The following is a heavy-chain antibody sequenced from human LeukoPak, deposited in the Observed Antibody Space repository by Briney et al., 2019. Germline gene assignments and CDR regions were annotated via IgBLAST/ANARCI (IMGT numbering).Heavy chain of an antibody. D-gene: IGHD3-3*01. J-gene: IGHJ4*02. CDR3: ASVRDYDFWSGNSFYY. Sequence: SETLSLTCTVSGGSISSYYWSWIRQPAGKGLEWIGRIYTSGSTNYNPSLKSRVTMSVDTSKNQFSLKLSSVTAADTAVYYCASVRDYDFWSGNSFYYWGQGTLVTVSP. V-gene: IGHV4-4*07. CDR1: GGSISSYY. CDR2: IYTSGST.